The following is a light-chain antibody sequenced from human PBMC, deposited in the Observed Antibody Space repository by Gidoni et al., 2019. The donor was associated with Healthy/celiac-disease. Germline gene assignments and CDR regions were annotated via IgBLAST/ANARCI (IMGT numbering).Light chain of an antibody. V-gene: IGKV1-5*01. CDR1: QSISSW. Sequence: DIQMTQSPSTLSASVGDRVTITCRASQSISSWLAWYQQKPGKAPKLLIYDASSLESGVPSRCSGSGAGTEFTLTISSLQPDDFATYYCQQYNSYARTFGQGTKVEIK. CDR2: DAS. J-gene: IGKJ1*01. CDR3: QQYNSYART.